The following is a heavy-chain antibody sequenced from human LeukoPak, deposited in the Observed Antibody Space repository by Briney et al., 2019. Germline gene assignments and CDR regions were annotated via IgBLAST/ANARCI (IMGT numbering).Heavy chain of an antibody. Sequence: GGSLRLSCAASGFTFSSYAMSWVRQAPGKGLEWVSAISGSGGSTYYADSVKGRFTISRDNSKNTLYLQMNSLRAEDTAVYYCATLAARPLYYYYMDVWGKGTTVTVSS. J-gene: IGHJ6*03. CDR3: ATLAARPLYYYYMDV. D-gene: IGHD6-13*01. CDR1: GFTFSSYA. V-gene: IGHV3-23*01. CDR2: ISGSGGST.